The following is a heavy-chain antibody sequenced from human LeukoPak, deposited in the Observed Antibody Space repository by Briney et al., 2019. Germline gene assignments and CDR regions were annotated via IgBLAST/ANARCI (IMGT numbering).Heavy chain of an antibody. CDR3: AKGGWHSDISLNDY. J-gene: IGHJ4*02. CDR1: GFTFSSYG. D-gene: IGHD3-9*01. Sequence: GGSLRLSCAASGFTFSSYGMHWVRQAPGKGLEWVAVISYDGSNKYYADSVKGRFTISRDNSKNTLYLQMNSLRAEDTAVYYCAKGGWHSDISLNDYWGQGTLVTVSS. V-gene: IGHV3-30*18. CDR2: ISYDGSNK.